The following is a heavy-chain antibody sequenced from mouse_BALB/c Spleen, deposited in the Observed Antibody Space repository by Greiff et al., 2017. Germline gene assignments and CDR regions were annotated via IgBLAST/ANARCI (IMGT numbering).Heavy chain of an antibody. V-gene: IGHV3-8*02. CDR1: GDSITSGY. D-gene: IGHD1-1*01. Sequence: EVKLVESGPSLVKPSQTLSLTCSVTGDSITSGYWNWIRKFPGNKLEYMGYISYSGSTYYNPSLKSRISITRDTSKNQYYLQLNSVTTEDTATYYCARREGLRSAMDYWGQGTSVTVSS. J-gene: IGHJ4*01. CDR3: ARREGLRSAMDY. CDR2: ISYSGST.